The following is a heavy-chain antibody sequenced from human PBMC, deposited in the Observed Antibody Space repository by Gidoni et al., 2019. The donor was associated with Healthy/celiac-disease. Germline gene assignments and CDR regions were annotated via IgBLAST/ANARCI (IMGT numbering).Heavy chain of an antibody. CDR3: ASGGSCSGGSCYSKRRGYSYGSIDY. V-gene: IGHV1-69*01. D-gene: IGHD2-15*01. CDR2: IIPIFGTA. CDR1: GGTFSSYA. J-gene: IGHJ4*02. Sequence: QVQLVQSGAEVKKPGSSVKVSCKASGGTFSSYAISWVRQAPGQGLEWMGGIIPIFGTANYAQKFQGRVTITADESTSTAYMELSSLRSEDTAVYYCASGGSCSGGSCYSKRRGYSYGSIDYWGQGTLVTVSS.